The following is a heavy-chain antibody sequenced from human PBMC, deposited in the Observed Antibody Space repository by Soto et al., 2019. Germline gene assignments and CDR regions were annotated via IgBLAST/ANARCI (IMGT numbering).Heavy chain of an antibody. V-gene: IGHV3-23*01. D-gene: IGHD3-22*01. CDR1: VFNFNINA. J-gene: IGHJ3*02. CDR2: LSGVGGDT. CDR3: AKRFGNGYWSAFDI. Sequence: WESLRISCTSSVFNFNINAMNWVRQAPGKGLEWVSSLSGVGGDTYYADSVKGRFTISRDNSKNTVFLQMKSLRAEDTALYYCAKRFGNGYWSAFDIWGQGTMVTVS.